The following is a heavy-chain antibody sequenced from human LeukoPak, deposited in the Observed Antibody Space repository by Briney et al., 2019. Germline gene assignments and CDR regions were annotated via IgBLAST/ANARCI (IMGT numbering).Heavy chain of an antibody. CDR2: ISSSSSYI. J-gene: IGHJ3*02. CDR1: GFTFSSYS. Sequence: GGSLRLSCAASGFTFSSYSMSWVRQAPGKGLEWVSSISSSSSYIYYADSVKGRFTISRDNAKNSLYLQMNSLRAEDTAVYYCARGRQWLPNDAFDIWGQGTMVTVSS. D-gene: IGHD6-19*01. V-gene: IGHV3-21*01. CDR3: ARGRQWLPNDAFDI.